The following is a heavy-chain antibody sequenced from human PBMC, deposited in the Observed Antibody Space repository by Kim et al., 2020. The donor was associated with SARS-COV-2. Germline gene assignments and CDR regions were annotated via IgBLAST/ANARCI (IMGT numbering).Heavy chain of an antibody. V-gene: IGHV4-30-2*05. CDR3: ARGYGIFYGMDV. J-gene: IGHJ6*02. Sequence: TYDTPSLKSRVPISVDTSKNQFSLTLSSVTAADTAVYFCARGYGIFYGMDVWGQGTTVTVSS. D-gene: IGHD6-13*01. CDR2: T.